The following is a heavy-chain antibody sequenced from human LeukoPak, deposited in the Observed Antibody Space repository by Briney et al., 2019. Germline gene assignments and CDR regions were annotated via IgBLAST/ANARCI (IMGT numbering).Heavy chain of an antibody. CDR1: GFTFDDYA. D-gene: IGHD1/OR15-1a*01. J-gene: IGHJ3*02. CDR2: ISWNSGSI. V-gene: IGHV3-9*01. Sequence: GGSLRLSCAASGFTFDDYAMHWVRQAPGKGLEWVSGISWNSGSIGYADSVKGRFTISRDNAKNSLYLQMNSLRAEDTALYYCARVNKGDNFDIWGQGTMVTVSS. CDR3: ARVNKGDNFDI.